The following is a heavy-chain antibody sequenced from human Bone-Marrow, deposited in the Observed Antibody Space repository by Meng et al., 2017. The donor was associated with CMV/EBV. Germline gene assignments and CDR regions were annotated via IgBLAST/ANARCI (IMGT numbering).Heavy chain of an antibody. J-gene: IGHJ4*02. CDR3: ARAGGGSYPFDY. V-gene: IGHV1-69*12. CDR2: IIPIFGTA. D-gene: IGHD1-26*01. CDR1: GGTFSSYA. Sequence: QVQLGQPGAEGKRPGSSVKVYCKASGGTFSSYAISWVRQVPGQGLEWMGGIIPIFGTANYAQKFQGRATITADESTSTAYMELSSLRSEDTAVYYCARAGGGSYPFDYWGQGTLVTVSS.